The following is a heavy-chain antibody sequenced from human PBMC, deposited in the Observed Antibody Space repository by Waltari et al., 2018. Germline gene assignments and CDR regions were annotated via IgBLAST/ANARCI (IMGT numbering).Heavy chain of an antibody. V-gene: IGHV4-59*11. D-gene: IGHD4-17*01. J-gene: IGHJ6*02. CDR3: ARYGDYYGMDV. CDR1: GGSISSHY. CDR2: IYYSGRN. Sequence: QVQLQESGPGLVKPSETLSLTCTVSGGSISSHYWSWIRQPPGKGLEWIGYIYYSGRNNSDPSLKRRVTITVDTSKNQYSRKLSSVTAADAAVYYCARYGDYYGMDVWGQGTTVTVSS.